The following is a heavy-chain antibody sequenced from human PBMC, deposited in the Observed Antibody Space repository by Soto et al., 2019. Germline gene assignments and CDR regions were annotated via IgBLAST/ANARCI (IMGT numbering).Heavy chain of an antibody. Sequence: PSETLSLTCTVSGGSIRSGDYYWSWVRRPPGKGLEWIGYIYKSGATFYNPSLKSRVTISVDTSKNQFSLKLSSVTAADTAVYYCARGSRTRIAAAGKGNWFDPWGQGTLVTVSS. CDR2: IYKSGAT. CDR3: ARGSRTRIAAAGKGNWFDP. J-gene: IGHJ5*02. V-gene: IGHV4-30-4*01. CDR1: GGSIRSGDYY. D-gene: IGHD6-13*01.